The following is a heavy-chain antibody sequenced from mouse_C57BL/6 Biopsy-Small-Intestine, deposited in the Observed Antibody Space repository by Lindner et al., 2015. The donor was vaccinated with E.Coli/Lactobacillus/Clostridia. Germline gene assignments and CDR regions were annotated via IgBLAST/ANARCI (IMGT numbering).Heavy chain of an antibody. CDR2: INPNNGGT. D-gene: IGHD1-1*01. V-gene: IGHV1-18*01. CDR1: GYRFTDYN. J-gene: IGHJ1*03. Sequence: VQLQESGPELVKPGASVKIPCKASGYRFTDYNMDWVKQSHGKSLEWIGDINPNNGGTIYNQKFKDKATLTVDKSSSTAYMELRSLTSEDTAVYYCARAVVATWYFDVWGTGTTVTVSS. CDR3: ARAVVATWYFDV.